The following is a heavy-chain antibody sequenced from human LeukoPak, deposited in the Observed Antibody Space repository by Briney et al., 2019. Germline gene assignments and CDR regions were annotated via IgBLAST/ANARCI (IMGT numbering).Heavy chain of an antibody. Sequence: GGSLRLSCAASGFTFSDYYMSWIRQAPGNGLEWVSYISSSGSTIYYADSVKGRFTISRDNAKNSLYLQMNSLRAEDTAVYYCARDKQVVVPAANYYYYMDVWGKGTTVTVSS. V-gene: IGHV3-11*01. CDR3: ARDKQVVVPAANYYYYMDV. D-gene: IGHD2-2*01. J-gene: IGHJ6*03. CDR1: GFTFSDYY. CDR2: ISSSGSTI.